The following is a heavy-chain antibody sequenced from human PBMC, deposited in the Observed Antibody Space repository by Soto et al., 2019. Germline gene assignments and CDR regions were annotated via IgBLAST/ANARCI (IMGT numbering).Heavy chain of an antibody. V-gene: IGHV3-23*01. CDR2: ISGSGGST. CDR1: GFTFSSYA. Sequence: GSLRLSCAASGFTFSSYAMSWVRQAPGKGLEWVSAISGSGGSTYYADSVKGRFTISRDNSKNTLYLQMNSLRAEDTAVYYCAKDASDYGDYVYYYYGMDVWGQGTTVTVSS. CDR3: AKDASDYGDYVYYYYGMDV. J-gene: IGHJ6*02. D-gene: IGHD4-17*01.